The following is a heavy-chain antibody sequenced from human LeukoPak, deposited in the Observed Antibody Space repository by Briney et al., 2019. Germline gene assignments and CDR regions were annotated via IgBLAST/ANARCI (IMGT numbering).Heavy chain of an antibody. Sequence: SETLSLTCPVSGGSIVTYYWSWIRQPPGKGLEWIGYIYYNGYTDYNPSLKSRVTISLHTSKNQFSLKLSSVTAADTAVYYCARDRHWTNDWVFDYWGQGTLVTVSS. CDR3: ARDRHWTNDWVFDY. CDR2: IYYNGYT. V-gene: IGHV4-59*01. J-gene: IGHJ4*02. CDR1: GGSIVTYY. D-gene: IGHD1/OR15-1a*01.